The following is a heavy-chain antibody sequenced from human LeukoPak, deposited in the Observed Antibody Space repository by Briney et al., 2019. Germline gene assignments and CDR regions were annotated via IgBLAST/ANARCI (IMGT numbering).Heavy chain of an antibody. D-gene: IGHD6-6*01. V-gene: IGHV3-66*01. J-gene: IGHJ4*02. Sequence: GGSLRLSCAASGFTVSSSYMSWVRQAPGKGLEWVSVIYSGGSTYYAGSVKGRFTISRDNSKNSLYLQMNSLRAEDTAVYYCASGASAARGFDYWGQGTLVTVSS. CDR3: ASGASAARGFDY. CDR2: IYSGGST. CDR1: GFTVSSSY.